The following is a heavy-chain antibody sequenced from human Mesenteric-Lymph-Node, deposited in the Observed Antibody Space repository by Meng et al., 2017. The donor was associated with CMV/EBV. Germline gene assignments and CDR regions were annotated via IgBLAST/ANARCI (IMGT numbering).Heavy chain of an antibody. CDR2: IYHSGST. V-gene: IGHV4-4*02. Sequence: SISTSNWCGWVRQPPGKGLEWIGVIYHSGSTNYHTSLKSRVTISVDKSKNQFSLKLSSVTAADTAVYYCASTATLGYCSSTSCYSFDYWGQGTLVTVSS. D-gene: IGHD2-2*01. CDR3: ASTATLGYCSSTSCYSFDY. J-gene: IGHJ4*02. CDR1: SISTSNW.